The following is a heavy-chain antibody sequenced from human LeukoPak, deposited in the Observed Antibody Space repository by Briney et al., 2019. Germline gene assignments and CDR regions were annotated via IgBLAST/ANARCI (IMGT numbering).Heavy chain of an antibody. D-gene: IGHD3-10*01. CDR1: GFTFSNYG. CDR3: AKDVTGSGSYSDY. V-gene: IGHV3-23*01. CDR2: INANGVST. Sequence: PGGSLRLSCAGSGFTFSNYGMRWVRQSPGKELEWVSSINANGVSTDYADSVKGRFSISRDNSKNTLYPQMNSLRAEDTAVYYCAKDVTGSGSYSDYWGQGTLVTVSS. J-gene: IGHJ4*02.